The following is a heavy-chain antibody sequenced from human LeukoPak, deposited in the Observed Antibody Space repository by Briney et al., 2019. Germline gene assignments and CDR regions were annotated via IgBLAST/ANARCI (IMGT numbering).Heavy chain of an antibody. V-gene: IGHV4-59*12. CDR3: ARDSGATGEVKFNP. D-gene: IGHD3-16*01. CDR1: GGSISSYY. CDR2: IYYSGST. Sequence: PSETLSLTCTASGGSISSYYWSWIRQPPGKGLEWIGYIYYSGSTNYNPSLKSRVTIPVDTSKNQFSLKLSSVTAADTAVYYCARDSGATGEVKFNPWGQGTLVTVSS. J-gene: IGHJ5*02.